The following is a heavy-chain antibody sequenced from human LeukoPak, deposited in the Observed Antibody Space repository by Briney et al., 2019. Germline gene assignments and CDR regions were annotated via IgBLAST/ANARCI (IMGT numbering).Heavy chain of an antibody. V-gene: IGHV3-30-3*01. CDR2: ISYGGSKK. J-gene: IGHJ4*02. Sequence: GGSLRLSCAASGFTFSTEPMHWVRQAPGKGLEWVAAISYGGSKKYYADSVKGRFTISRDNSENTLHLQMNSLSAEDTAVYYCARDLSYSGIDYWGEGTLVTVS. CDR1: GFTFSTEP. CDR3: ARDLSYSGIDY. D-gene: IGHD1-26*01.